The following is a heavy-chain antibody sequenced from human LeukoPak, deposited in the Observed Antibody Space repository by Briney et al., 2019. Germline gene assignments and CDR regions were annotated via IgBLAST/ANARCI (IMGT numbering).Heavy chain of an antibody. CDR2: IYHSGST. CDR1: GGPISSSNW. CDR3: ARDFRANYGSGSYFSY. D-gene: IGHD3-10*01. Sequence: SETLSLTCAVSGGPISSSNWWSWVRQPPGKGLEWIGEIYHSGSTNYNPSLKSRVTISVDKSKNQFSLKLSSVTAADTAVYYCARDFRANYGSGSYFSYWGQGTLVTVSS. V-gene: IGHV4-4*02. J-gene: IGHJ4*02.